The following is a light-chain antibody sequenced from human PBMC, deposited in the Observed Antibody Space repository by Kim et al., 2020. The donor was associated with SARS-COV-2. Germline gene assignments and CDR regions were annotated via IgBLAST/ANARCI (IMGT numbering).Light chain of an antibody. J-gene: IGLJ2*01. Sequence: ELTQPPSASGTPGQRVTISCSGSSSNIGRNSVNWYQQFPGTTPKLLIYDNERRHSGVPERFCASKSGTSASLVISGLQSADEADYYCAAWDDGQSGRDIFGGGTQLTVL. CDR3: AAWDDGQSGRDI. CDR1: SSNIGRNS. CDR2: DNE. V-gene: IGLV1-44*01.